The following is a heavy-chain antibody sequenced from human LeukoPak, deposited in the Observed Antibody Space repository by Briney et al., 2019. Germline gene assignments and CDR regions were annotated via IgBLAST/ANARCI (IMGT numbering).Heavy chain of an antibody. V-gene: IGHV1-46*01. Sequence: ASVKVSCKASGYTFTSYYMHWVRQAPGQGLEWMGIINPSGGSTSYAQKFQGRVTMTMDTSTSTVYMELSSLRSEDTAVYYCAREPPVIVVVPAARAFDIWGQGTMVTVSS. J-gene: IGHJ3*02. D-gene: IGHD2-2*01. CDR3: AREPPVIVVVPAARAFDI. CDR1: GYTFTSYY. CDR2: INPSGGST.